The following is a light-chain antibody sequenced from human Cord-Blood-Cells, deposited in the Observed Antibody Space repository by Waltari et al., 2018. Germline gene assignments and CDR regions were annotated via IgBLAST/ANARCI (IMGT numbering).Light chain of an antibody. CDR1: LPTTGSNT. J-gene: IGLJ1*01. CDR2: SNN. Sequence: QSVLTQPPSTSGNAGHRVPISCTGHLPTTGSNTVNWYQQLPGTAPKLLIYSNNQRPSGVPDRFSGSKSGTSASLAISGLQSEDEADYYCAAWDDSLNGYVFGTGTKVTVL. CDR3: AAWDDSLNGYV. V-gene: IGLV1-44*01.